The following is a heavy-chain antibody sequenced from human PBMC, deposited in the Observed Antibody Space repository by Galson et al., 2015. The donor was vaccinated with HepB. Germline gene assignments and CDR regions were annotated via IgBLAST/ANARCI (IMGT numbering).Heavy chain of an antibody. CDR1: GGTFSSYA. CDR2: IIPIFGTA. J-gene: IGHJ4*02. CDR3: ARNPDGYNLFPFDY. V-gene: IGHV1-69*13. D-gene: IGHD5-24*01. Sequence: SVKVSCKASGGTFSSYAISWVRQAPGQGLEWVGGIIPIFGTANYAQKFQGRVTITADESTSTAYMELSSLRSEDTAVYYCARNPDGYNLFPFDYWGQGTLVTVSS.